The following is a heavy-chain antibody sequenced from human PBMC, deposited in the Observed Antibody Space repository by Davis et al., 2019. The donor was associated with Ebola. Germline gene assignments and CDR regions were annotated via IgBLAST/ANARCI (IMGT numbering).Heavy chain of an antibody. D-gene: IGHD2-15*01. Sequence: SLKISCAASGFTFSSYAMSWVRQPPGKGLEWVSVISGSGGSTYYADSVKGRFTISRDNSKNTLYLQMNSLRAEDTAVYYCAKDIPYCSGGSCPFDYWGQGTLVTVSS. J-gene: IGHJ4*02. CDR2: ISGSGGST. CDR1: GFTFSSYA. CDR3: AKDIPYCSGGSCPFDY. V-gene: IGHV3-23*01.